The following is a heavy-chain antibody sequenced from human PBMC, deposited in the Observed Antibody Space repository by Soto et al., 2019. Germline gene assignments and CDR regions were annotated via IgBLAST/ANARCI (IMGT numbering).Heavy chain of an antibody. CDR3: ARGGDSGSDAFDI. CDR1: GFTFSSYA. V-gene: IGHV3-30-3*01. J-gene: IGHJ3*02. D-gene: IGHD1-26*01. Sequence: QVQLVESGRGVVQPGRSLRLSCAASGFTFSSYAMHWVRQAPGKGLEWVAVISYDGSNKYYADSVKGRFTISRDNSKNTLYLQMNSLRAEDTAVYYCARGGDSGSDAFDIWGQGTMVTVSS. CDR2: ISYDGSNK.